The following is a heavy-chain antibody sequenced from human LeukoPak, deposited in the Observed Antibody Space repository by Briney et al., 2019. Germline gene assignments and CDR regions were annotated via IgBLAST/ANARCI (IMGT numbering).Heavy chain of an antibody. Sequence: SETLSLTCTVSGHSISSGYYWGWIRQPPGKGLEWIGSIYYSGSTYYNPSLKSRVTISVDTSKNQFSLKLSSVTAADTAVYYCAVLLGYCSSTSCPHYNWFDPWGQGTLVTVSS. CDR3: AVLLGYCSSTSCPHYNWFDP. CDR1: GHSISSGYY. V-gene: IGHV4-38-2*02. CDR2: IYYSGST. D-gene: IGHD2-2*01. J-gene: IGHJ5*02.